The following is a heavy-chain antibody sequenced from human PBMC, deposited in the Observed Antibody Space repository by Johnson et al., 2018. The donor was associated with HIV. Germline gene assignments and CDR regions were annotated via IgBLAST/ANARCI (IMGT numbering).Heavy chain of an antibody. J-gene: IGHJ3*02. D-gene: IGHD6-19*01. CDR1: GFTVSSNY. Sequence: VQLVESGGGVVRPGGSLRLSCAASGFTVSSNYMSWVRQAPGKGLEWVSAIGTAGDTYYPGSVKGRFTISRDNSKNTLYLQMNSLRAEDTAVYYCARPVAGMNDAFDIWGQGTMVTVSS. V-gene: IGHV3-66*02. CDR2: IGTAGDT. CDR3: ARPVAGMNDAFDI.